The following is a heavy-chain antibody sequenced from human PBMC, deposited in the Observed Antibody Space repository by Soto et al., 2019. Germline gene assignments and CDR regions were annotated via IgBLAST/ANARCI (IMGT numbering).Heavy chain of an antibody. CDR1: GYIFTSYT. J-gene: IGHJ4*02. CDR3: ARKRQLCYFDH. CDR2: ISSGNGNT. D-gene: IGHD6-6*01. V-gene: IGHV1-3*01. Sequence: QVQLVQSGPEVKEPGASVKVSCKTSGYIFTSYTIHWVRQAPGQGLEWMGSISSGNGNTKFSQKFQDRVTFTRDTSAGTAYMELGSLSFEGTAVYYCARKRQLCYFDHWGQGTLVTVSS.